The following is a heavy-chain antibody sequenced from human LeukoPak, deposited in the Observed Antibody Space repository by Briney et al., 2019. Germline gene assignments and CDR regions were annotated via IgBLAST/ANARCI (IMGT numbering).Heavy chain of an antibody. CDR1: GYTFTSYG. J-gene: IGHJ4*02. V-gene: IGHV1-18*01. Sequence: ASVKVSCKASGYTFTSYGISWVRQAPGQGFEWMGWISAYNGNTNYAQNLQGRVTMTTDTSTSTAYMELRSLRSDDTAVYYCARVAWGTAMVTGEPDYWGQGTLVTVSS. CDR3: ARVAWGTAMVTGEPDY. CDR2: ISAYNGNT. D-gene: IGHD5-18*01.